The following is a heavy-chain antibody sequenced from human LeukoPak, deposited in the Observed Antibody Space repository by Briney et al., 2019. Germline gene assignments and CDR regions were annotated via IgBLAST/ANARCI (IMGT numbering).Heavy chain of an antibody. D-gene: IGHD1-26*01. CDR2: TSDSAGST. CDR3: AKDRLDSGSYSWDY. Sequence: GGSLRLSCAASGFSFSSYAMAWGRQAPGKGLEWVSTTSDSAGSTLYADSVKGRFTISRDISRNTLYLQMNSLRAEDTAVYYCAKDRLDSGSYSWDYWGRGTLVTVSS. V-gene: IGHV3-23*01. J-gene: IGHJ4*02. CDR1: GFSFSSYA.